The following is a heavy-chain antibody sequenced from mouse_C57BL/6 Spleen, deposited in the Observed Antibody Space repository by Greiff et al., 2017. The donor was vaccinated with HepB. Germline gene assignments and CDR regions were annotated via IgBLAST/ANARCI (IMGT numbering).Heavy chain of an antibody. Sequence: QVQLQQPGAELVMPGASVKLSCKASGYTFTSYWMHWVKQRPGQGLEWIGEIDPSDSYTNYNQKFKGKSTLTVDKSSSTAYMPLSSLTSEDSAVYYCARGYGSSYGWFAYWGQGTLVTVSA. J-gene: IGHJ3*01. V-gene: IGHV1-69*01. CDR2: IDPSDSYT. D-gene: IGHD1-1*01. CDR3: ARGYGSSYGWFAY. CDR1: GYTFTSYW.